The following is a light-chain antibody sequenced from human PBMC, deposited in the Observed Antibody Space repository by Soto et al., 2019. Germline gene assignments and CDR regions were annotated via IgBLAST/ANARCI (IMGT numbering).Light chain of an antibody. CDR2: GAS. Sequence: EIVVTQSPATRSVSPGERATLSCRASQSVSSNLAWYQQKPGQSPRLLIYGASTRATGVPARFSGSGSGTEFTLTISSLQSEDFAVYYCQQYINLWTFGQGTKV. CDR1: QSVSSN. CDR3: QQYINLWT. V-gene: IGKV3-15*01. J-gene: IGKJ1*01.